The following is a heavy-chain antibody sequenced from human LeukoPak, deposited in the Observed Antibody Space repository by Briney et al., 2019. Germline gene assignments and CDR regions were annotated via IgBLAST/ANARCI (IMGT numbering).Heavy chain of an antibody. CDR3: ARAPDNKYDSRLAHDY. J-gene: IGHJ4*02. CDR1: GYTLTGSY. CDR2: INPGDGTT. V-gene: IGHV1-46*01. D-gene: IGHD3-22*01. Sequence: ASVNVSFTASGYTLTGSYIDGVRQAPGQGLEWMGIINPGDGTTSYAQKFQGRVTMTRDTSTSTVYMELRSLRSEDTAVYYCARAPDNKYDSRLAHDYWGQGTLVTVSS.